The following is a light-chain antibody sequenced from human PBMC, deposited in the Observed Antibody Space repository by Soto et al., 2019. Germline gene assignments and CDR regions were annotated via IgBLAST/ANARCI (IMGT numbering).Light chain of an antibody. CDR1: SSDVGGYNY. CDR2: EVS. J-gene: IGLJ3*02. V-gene: IGLV2-14*01. Sequence: QSALTQPASVSGSPGQSITISCTGTSSDVGGYNYVSWYQQHPGKAPKLMIYEVSNRTSGVSNRFSGSKSGNTASLTISGLQADDEADYYCSSYTSSSTLVFGGGTKLTVL. CDR3: SSYTSSSTLV.